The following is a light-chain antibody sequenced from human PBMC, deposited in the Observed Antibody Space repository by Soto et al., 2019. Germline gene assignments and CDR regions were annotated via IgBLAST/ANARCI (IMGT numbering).Light chain of an antibody. CDR2: GAS. V-gene: IGKV3-15*01. CDR3: QHYNNLWG. CDR1: QSVSTN. J-gene: IGKJ4*01. Sequence: EIVMTQSPATLSVSPGERVTLSCRASQSVSTNLAWYQQKPGQAPRPLIYGASTRGTGVPARFSGSGSGTEFTLTISSLQSEDFAVYFCQHYNNLWGFGGGTKVEIK.